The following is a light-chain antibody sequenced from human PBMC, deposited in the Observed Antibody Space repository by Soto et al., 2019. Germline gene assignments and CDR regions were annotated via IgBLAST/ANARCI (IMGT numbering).Light chain of an antibody. J-gene: IGKJ1*01. CDR3: QQYGSSLWT. Sequence: EIVLTQSPGTLSLSPWERATLSCSARQSVTSSYLAWYQQKPGQAPRLLIYGASSRATGIPDRFTGSGSGTDFSLTISRLEPEDFAVYYCQQYGSSLWTFGQGTKVDIK. V-gene: IGKV3-20*01. CDR1: QSVTSSY. CDR2: GAS.